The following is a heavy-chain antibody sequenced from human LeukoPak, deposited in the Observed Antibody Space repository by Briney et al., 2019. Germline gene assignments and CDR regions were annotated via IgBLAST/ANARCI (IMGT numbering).Heavy chain of an antibody. V-gene: IGHV3-21*01. CDR2: ISSSSSYI. CDR1: GFTFSSYS. J-gene: IGHJ4*02. D-gene: IGHD5-12*01. Sequence: GGSLRLSCAASGFTFSSYSMNWVRQAPGKGLEWVSSISSSSSYIYYADSVKGRFTISRDNAKNSLYLQMNSLRAEDTAVYYCARSGGGYDYLGYWGQGTLVTVSS. CDR3: ARSGGGYDYLGY.